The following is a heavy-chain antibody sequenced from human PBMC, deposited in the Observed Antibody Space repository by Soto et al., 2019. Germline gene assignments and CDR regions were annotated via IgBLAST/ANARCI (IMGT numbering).Heavy chain of an antibody. CDR3: ARSSRGRYGDYPDY. Sequence: SETLSLTCAVSGGSFSGYYWSWIRQPPGKGLEWIGEINNSGSTNYNPSLKSRVTISVDTSKNELSLKLSSVTAADTAVYDGARSSRGRYGDYPDYWGQGTLVTVSS. CDR1: GGSFSGYY. V-gene: IGHV4-34*01. CDR2: INNSGST. D-gene: IGHD4-17*01. J-gene: IGHJ4*02.